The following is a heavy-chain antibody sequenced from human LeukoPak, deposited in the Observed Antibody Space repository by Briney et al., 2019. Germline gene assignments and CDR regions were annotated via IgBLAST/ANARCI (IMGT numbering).Heavy chain of an antibody. D-gene: IGHD3-22*01. CDR3: ARDYYDSSGYFIDC. J-gene: IGHJ4*02. CDR2: IYYSGST. Sequence: SETLSLTCTVSGGSISSYYWSWIRQPPGKGLEWIGYIYYSGSTNYNPSLKSRVIISVDTSKNQFSLKLSSVTAADTAVYYCARDYYDSSGYFIDCWGQGTLVTVSS. V-gene: IGHV4-59*01. CDR1: GGSISSYY.